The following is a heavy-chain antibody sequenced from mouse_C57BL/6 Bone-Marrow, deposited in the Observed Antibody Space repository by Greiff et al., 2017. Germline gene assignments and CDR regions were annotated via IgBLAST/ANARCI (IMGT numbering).Heavy chain of an antibody. D-gene: IGHD2-3*01. CDR2: ISSGSSTI. V-gene: IGHV5-17*01. CDR3: AGGGLLYFDY. CDR1: GFTFSDYG. Sequence: EVKLMESGGGLVKPGGSLKLSCAASGFTFSDYGMHWVRQAPEKGLEWVAYISSGSSTIYYADTVKGRFNITRDNAKKTLFRQMTSLRSEDTAMYYGAGGGLLYFDYWGQGTTLTVSS. J-gene: IGHJ2*01.